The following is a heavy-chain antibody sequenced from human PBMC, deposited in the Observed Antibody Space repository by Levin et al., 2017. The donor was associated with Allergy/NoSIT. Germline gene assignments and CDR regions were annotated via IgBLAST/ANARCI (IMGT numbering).Heavy chain of an antibody. CDR2: IYNSGSS. D-gene: IGHD5-18*01. J-gene: IGHJ4*02. V-gene: IGHV4-59*01. Sequence: SETLSLTCTVSGGSISSYYWSWIRQPPGKGLEWIGYIYNSGSSNYNPSLKSRVTISVDTSKNQFSLKLSSVTAADTAVYYCARGKGYSYGHDYWGQGTLVTVSS. CDR1: GGSISSYY. CDR3: ARGKGYSYGHDY.